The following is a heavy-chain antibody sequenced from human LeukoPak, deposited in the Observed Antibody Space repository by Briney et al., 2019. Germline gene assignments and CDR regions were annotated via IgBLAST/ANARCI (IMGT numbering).Heavy chain of an antibody. J-gene: IGHJ4*02. CDR2: ISKDGSTT. CDR1: GFTFNNYW. D-gene: IGHD5-18*01. V-gene: IGHV3-74*01. CDR3: ARGASSGYRIDY. Sequence: GGSLRLSCAAPGFTFNNYWMHWVRQAPGKGLVWVSRISKDGSTTNYADSVKGRFTISRDNAKNTLYLQMNSLTAEDTALYYCARGASSGYRIDYWGQGTLVTVSS.